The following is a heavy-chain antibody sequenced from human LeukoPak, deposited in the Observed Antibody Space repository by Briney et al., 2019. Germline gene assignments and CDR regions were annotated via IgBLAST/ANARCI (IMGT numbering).Heavy chain of an antibody. CDR1: GYTFTGYY. V-gene: IGHV1-2*02. CDR2: INPNSGGT. CDR3: ATRGYSGYDPAY. D-gene: IGHD5-12*01. J-gene: IGHJ4*02. Sequence: ASVKVSCKASGYTFTGYYMHWVRQAPGQGLEWMGWINPNSGGTNYAQKFQGRVTMTEDTSTDTAYMELSSLRSEDTAVYYCATRGYSGYDPAYWGQGTLVTVSS.